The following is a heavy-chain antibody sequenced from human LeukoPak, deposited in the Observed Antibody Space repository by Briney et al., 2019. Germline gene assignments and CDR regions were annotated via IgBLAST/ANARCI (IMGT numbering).Heavy chain of an antibody. Sequence: GGSLRLSCAVSGFTFSSYSMNWVRQAPGKGLEWVSSISSSSSYIYYADSVKGRFTISRDNAKNSLYLQMNSLRAEDTAVYYCARDDQGYDAFDIWGQGTMVTVSS. V-gene: IGHV3-21*01. CDR1: GFTFSSYS. CDR3: ARDDQGYDAFDI. CDR2: ISSSSSYI. J-gene: IGHJ3*02. D-gene: IGHD3-22*01.